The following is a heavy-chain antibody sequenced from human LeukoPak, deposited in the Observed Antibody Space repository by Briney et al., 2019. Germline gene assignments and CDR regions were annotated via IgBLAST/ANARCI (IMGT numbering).Heavy chain of an antibody. J-gene: IGHJ4*02. V-gene: IGHV4-4*07. Sequence: SETLSLTCTVSSGSISSYYWSWIRQPAGKGLEWIGRLYTSGSTNYNPSLKSRVTMSVDTSKNQFSLKLTSMTAADTAVYYCARGGSSGYYYGWGQGTLVTVSS. D-gene: IGHD3-22*01. CDR3: ARGGSSGYYYG. CDR2: LYTSGST. CDR1: SGSISSYY.